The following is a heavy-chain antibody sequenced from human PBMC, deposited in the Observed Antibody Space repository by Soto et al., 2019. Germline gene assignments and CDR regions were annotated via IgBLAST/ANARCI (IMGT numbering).Heavy chain of an antibody. V-gene: IGHV4-30-2*01. CDR2: TYHSGNP. J-gene: IGHJ6*02. CDR3: ARGDVNSVYYYGMDV. D-gene: IGHD3-10*01. CDR1: GDTISTGGYS. Sequence: PSETLSLTCGVSGDTISTGGYSWAWIRQPPGKALEWIGYTYHSGNPNYNPSLKSRVIISVDTSKNQFSLKLSSVTAADTAVYYCARGDVNSVYYYGMDVWGQGTTVTVSS.